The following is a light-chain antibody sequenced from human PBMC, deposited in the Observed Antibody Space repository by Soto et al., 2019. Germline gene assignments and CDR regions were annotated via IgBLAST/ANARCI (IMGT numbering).Light chain of an antibody. Sequence: SALAQPASVSGSPGQSITLSCTGSSSDVGSYNLVSWYQHRPGKAPKLIIYEDAKRPSGVSDRFSGSKSADTASLTISGLQAEDQADYYCCSYAGGNTYVFGTGTKLTVL. J-gene: IGLJ1*01. V-gene: IGLV2-23*01. CDR2: EDA. CDR3: CSYAGGNTYV. CDR1: SSDVGSYNL.